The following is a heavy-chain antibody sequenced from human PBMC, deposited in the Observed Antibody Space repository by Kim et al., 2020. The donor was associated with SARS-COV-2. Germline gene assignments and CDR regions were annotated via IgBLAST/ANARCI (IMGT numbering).Heavy chain of an antibody. Sequence: GESLKISCKASGYSFTTYWIAWVRQMPGKGLEWVGIIYPGDSDTRFSPSFQGQVTISADKSISTAYLQWSSLKASDTAMYYCARHRRGVGARWDYAFDIWGQGTMVTVSS. CDR1: GYSFTTYW. CDR3: ARHRRGVGARWDYAFDI. J-gene: IGHJ3*02. D-gene: IGHD1-26*01. CDR2: IYPGDSDT. V-gene: IGHV5-51*01.